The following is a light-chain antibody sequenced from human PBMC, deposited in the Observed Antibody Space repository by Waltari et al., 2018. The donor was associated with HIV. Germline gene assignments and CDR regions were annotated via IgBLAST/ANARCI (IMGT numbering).Light chain of an antibody. CDR1: QSVTRNF. J-gene: IGKJ2*01. Sequence: EIVLTQSPGTLSLSPGDRATLSCRASQSVTRNFLAWYQQKRGQAPRLLIYDASTRATGIPDRFSGGGSGTDFTLTISRLEHEDFAVYYCLQYGSSWYTFGQGTNLDI. CDR2: DAS. CDR3: LQYGSSWYT. V-gene: IGKV3-20*01.